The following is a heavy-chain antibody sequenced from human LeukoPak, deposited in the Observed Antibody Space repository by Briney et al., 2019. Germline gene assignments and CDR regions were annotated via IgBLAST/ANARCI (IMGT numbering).Heavy chain of an antibody. Sequence: PSETLSLTCTVSGGSISNYYWNWIRQPPGQGLEWIVHIYYSGSTNYNPSLKSRVTISVDTSKNQFSLKLSSVTAADTAVYYCARMVESTVTIAFENWFDPWGQGTLVTVSS. CDR2: IYYSGST. V-gene: IGHV4-59*01. CDR1: GGSISNYY. CDR3: ARMVESTVTIAFENWFDP. D-gene: IGHD4-11*01. J-gene: IGHJ5*02.